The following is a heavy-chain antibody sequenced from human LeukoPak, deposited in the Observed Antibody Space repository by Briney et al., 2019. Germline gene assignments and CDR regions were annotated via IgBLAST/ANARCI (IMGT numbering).Heavy chain of an antibody. Sequence: GRSLRLSCAASGFTFRNYALDWVRQAPGKGLEWVAAISNDGSNKYYADSVKGRFTISRDNSKNTLYLQMNSLRAEDTAVYYCASISYKGYSSSPSLNFWGQGTLVTVSS. CDR1: GFTFRNYA. V-gene: IGHV3-30*04. D-gene: IGHD6-13*01. J-gene: IGHJ4*02. CDR3: ASISYKGYSSSPSLNF. CDR2: ISNDGSNK.